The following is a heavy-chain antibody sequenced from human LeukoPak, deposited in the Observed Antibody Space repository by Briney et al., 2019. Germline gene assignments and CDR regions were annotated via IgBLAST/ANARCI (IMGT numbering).Heavy chain of an antibody. V-gene: IGHV3-30*02. CDR2: IRYDGSNK. D-gene: IGHD6-19*01. J-gene: IGHJ4*02. CDR3: AKGEDSSGWLIDY. CDR1: GFTFSNYG. Sequence: GALGPSLAASGFTFSNYGLHWVRPAPGKGLEWGAFIRYDGSNKYYADSVKGRFTISRDNSKNTLYLQMNSLRAEDTAVYYCAKGEDSSGWLIDYWGQGTLVTVSS.